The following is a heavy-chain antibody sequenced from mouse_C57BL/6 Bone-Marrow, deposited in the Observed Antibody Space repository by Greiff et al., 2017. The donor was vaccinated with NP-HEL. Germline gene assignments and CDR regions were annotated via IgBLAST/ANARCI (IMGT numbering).Heavy chain of an antibody. CDR2: ILPGSGTT. V-gene: IGHV1-9*01. Sequence: VQLQQSGAELMKPGASVKLSCKATGYTFTGNWIEWVKQRPGHGLEWIGEILPGSGTTYYNERFTGKATFTADTSSNTAYMQLSSLTTEDSAIYYCARDYYGSSYFDYWGQGTTLTVSS. CDR3: ARDYYGSSYFDY. CDR1: GYTFTGNW. D-gene: IGHD1-1*01. J-gene: IGHJ2*01.